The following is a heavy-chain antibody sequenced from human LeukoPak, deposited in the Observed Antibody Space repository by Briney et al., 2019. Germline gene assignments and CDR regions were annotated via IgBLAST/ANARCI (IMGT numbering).Heavy chain of an antibody. CDR3: AREPLGYCTNGVCYNAYYGMDV. CDR2: ISSSGSTI. J-gene: IGHJ6*02. CDR1: GFTFSSYE. Sequence: GGSLRLSCAASGFTFSSYEMNWVRQAPGKGLEWVSYISSSGSTIYYADCVKGRFTISRDNAKNSLYLQMNSLRDEDTAVYYCAREPLGYCTNGVCYNAYYGMDVWGQGTTVTVSS. D-gene: IGHD2-8*01. V-gene: IGHV3-48*03.